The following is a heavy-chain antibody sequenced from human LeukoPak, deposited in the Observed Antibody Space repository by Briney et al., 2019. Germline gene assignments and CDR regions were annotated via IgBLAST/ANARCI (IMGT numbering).Heavy chain of an antibody. D-gene: IGHD1-26*01. CDR3: ARDSGGGYYGETN. Sequence: GASVKVSCKASGYTFTSYYMHWVRQAPGQGLEWMGIINPSGGSTSYAQKFQGRVTMTTDTSTSTAYMELRSLRSDDTAVYYCARDSGGGYYGETNWGQGTLVTVSS. V-gene: IGHV1-46*01. CDR1: GYTFTSYY. CDR2: INPSGGST. J-gene: IGHJ4*02.